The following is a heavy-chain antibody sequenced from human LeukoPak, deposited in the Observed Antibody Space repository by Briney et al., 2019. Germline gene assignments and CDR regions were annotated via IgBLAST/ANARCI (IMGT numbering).Heavy chain of an antibody. D-gene: IGHD2-15*01. CDR1: GFTFSSYS. CDR2: ISSSSSYI. CDR3: ARERYSEKNYYYYGTDV. V-gene: IGHV3-21*01. Sequence: PGGSLRLSCAASGFTFSSYSMNWVRQAPGKGLEWVSFISSSSSYIYYADSVKGRFTISRDNAKNSLYLQMNSLRAEDTAVYYCARERYSEKNYYYYGTDVWGQGTTVTVSS. J-gene: IGHJ6*02.